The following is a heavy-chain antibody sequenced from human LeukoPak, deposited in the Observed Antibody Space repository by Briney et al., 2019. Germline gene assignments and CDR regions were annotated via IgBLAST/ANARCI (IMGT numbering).Heavy chain of an antibody. Sequence: ASVKVSCKASGYTFTGYYMHWVRQAPGQGLEWMGWINPNSGGTNYAQKFQGRVTMTRDTSISTAYMELSRLRSDDTAVYYCARDVAIAAVGTGVDYWGQGTLVTVSS. D-gene: IGHD6-13*01. CDR2: INPNSGGT. J-gene: IGHJ4*02. CDR1: GYTFTGYY. V-gene: IGHV1-2*02. CDR3: ARDVAIAAVGTGVDY.